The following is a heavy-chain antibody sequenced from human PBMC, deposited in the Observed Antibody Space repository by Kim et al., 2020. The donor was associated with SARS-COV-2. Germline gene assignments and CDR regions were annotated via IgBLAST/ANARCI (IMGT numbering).Heavy chain of an antibody. CDR3: ARHPTNINNWNDNSYFDY. V-gene: IGHV5-51*01. Sequence: GESLKISCKGSGYSFTSYWIGWVRQMPGKGLEWMGIIYPGDSDTRYSPSFQGQVTISADKSISTAYLQWSSLKASDTAMYYCARHPTNINNWNDNSYFDYWGQGTLVTVSS. CDR1: GYSFTSYW. D-gene: IGHD1-20*01. J-gene: IGHJ4*02. CDR2: IYPGDSDT.